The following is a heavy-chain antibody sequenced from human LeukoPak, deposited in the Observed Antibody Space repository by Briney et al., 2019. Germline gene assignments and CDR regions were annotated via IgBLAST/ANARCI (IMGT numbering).Heavy chain of an antibody. CDR1: GVSIRSYF. Sequence: SETLSLTCSVSGVSIRSYFWSWIRQTPGKGVEGIGFMSYSGINNNNLSLKSRVTISLDTSRNQFSLRLNSVAAADTAIYYCTREEGAWGYGSSGFDSWGQGILVTVSS. J-gene: IGHJ4*02. CDR2: MSYSGIN. V-gene: IGHV4-59*13. CDR3: TREEGAWGYGSSGFDS. D-gene: IGHD3-10*01.